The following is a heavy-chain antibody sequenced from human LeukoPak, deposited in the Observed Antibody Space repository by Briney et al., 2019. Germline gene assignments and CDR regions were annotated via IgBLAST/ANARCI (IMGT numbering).Heavy chain of an antibody. CDR3: ARNNYYDSSGSYAFDI. CDR2: INHSGST. V-gene: IGHV4-34*01. J-gene: IGHJ3*02. D-gene: IGHD3-22*01. Sequence: GALRLSCAASGFTFSSYGMHWVRQPPGKGLEWIGEINHSGSTNYNPSLKGRVTISVDTSKNQFSLKLSSVTAADTAVYYCARNNYYDSSGSYAFDIWGQGTMVTVSS. CDR1: GFTFSSYG.